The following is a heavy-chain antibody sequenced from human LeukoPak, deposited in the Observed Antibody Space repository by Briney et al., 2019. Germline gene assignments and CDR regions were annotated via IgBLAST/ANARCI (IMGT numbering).Heavy chain of an antibody. Sequence: GASVKVSCKASGYTFSSYGISWVRQVPGQGLEWMGWISAYNGNTYYAQKLQGRVTMTTDTSTNTAYMELRSLRSDDTAVYYCARGHDFWSGPLNYYYMDVWGKGTTVTVSS. CDR1: GYTFSSYG. CDR2: ISAYNGNT. CDR3: ARGHDFWSGPLNYYYMDV. D-gene: IGHD3-3*01. V-gene: IGHV1-18*01. J-gene: IGHJ6*03.